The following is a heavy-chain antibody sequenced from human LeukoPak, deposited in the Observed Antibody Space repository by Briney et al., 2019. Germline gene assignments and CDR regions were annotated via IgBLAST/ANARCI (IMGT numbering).Heavy chain of an antibody. CDR3: ARHSGLRSPFDP. D-gene: IGHD3-3*01. CDR1: GGSISGSSYY. V-gene: IGHV4-39*01. CDR2: IYYSGST. J-gene: IGHJ5*02. Sequence: SETLSLTCTVSGGSISGSSYYWGWIRQPPGKGLEWIGSIYYSGSTYYNPSLKSRVTISVDTSKNQFSLKLNSVTATDTAVYYCARHSGLRSPFDPWGQGILVTVSS.